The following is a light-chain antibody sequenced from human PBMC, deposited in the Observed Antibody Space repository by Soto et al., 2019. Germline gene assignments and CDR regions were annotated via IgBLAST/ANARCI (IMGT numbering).Light chain of an antibody. CDR1: NSNIGSNK. Sequence: QSLLTQPPSSSGTPGQRVTISCSGSNSNIGSNKVNWYQQLPGTAPKLLIYTSNQRPSGVPDRFSGSKSGTSASLAISGLQSEDEADYCCATWDDSLNGYVLRTGTKVTVL. J-gene: IGLJ1*01. V-gene: IGLV1-44*01. CDR2: TSN. CDR3: ATWDDSLNGYV.